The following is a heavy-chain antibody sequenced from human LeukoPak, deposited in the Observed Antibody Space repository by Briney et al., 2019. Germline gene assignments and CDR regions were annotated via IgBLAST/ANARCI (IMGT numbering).Heavy chain of an antibody. CDR2: IIPIFGTA. CDR1: GGTFSSYA. CDR3: ARLTDSSGY. J-gene: IGHJ4*02. Sequence: ASVKVSCKASGGTFSSYAISWVRQAPGQGLEWMGGIIPIFGTANYAQKFQGRVTITTDESTSTAYMELSSLRSEDTAVYYCARLTDSSGYWGQGTLVTVSS. V-gene: IGHV1-69*05. D-gene: IGHD3-22*01.